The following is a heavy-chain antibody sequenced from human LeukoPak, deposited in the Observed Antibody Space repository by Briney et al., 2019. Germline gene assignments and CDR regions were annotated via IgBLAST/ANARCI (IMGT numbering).Heavy chain of an antibody. D-gene: IGHD3-10*01. J-gene: IGHJ4*02. Sequence: ASVKVSCKASGYTFTNYGISWVRQAPGQGLEWTGWISTYNAKTNSAQRFQGRFTMTADTSTDTAYMELRSLTSDDTAVFYCARDLVSLLYGSGIDYWGQGTQVTVSA. CDR3: ARDLVSLLYGSGIDY. CDR2: ISTYNAKT. V-gene: IGHV1-18*01. CDR1: GYTFTNYG.